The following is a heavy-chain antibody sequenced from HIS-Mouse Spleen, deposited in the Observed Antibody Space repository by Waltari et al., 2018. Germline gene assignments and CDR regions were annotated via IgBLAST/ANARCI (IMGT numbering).Heavy chain of an antibody. CDR3: AREIPYSSSWYDWYFDL. D-gene: IGHD6-13*01. Sequence: QLQLQESCPGLVKPAETRSLTCTVSGRSIRSSSYYWGWIRQPPGKGLEWIGCIYYSGSTYYNPSLKSRVTISVDTSKNQFSLKLSSVTAADTAVYYCAREIPYSSSWYDWYFDLWGRGTLVTVSS. CDR2: IYYSGST. CDR1: GRSIRSSSYY. J-gene: IGHJ2*01. V-gene: IGHV4-39*07.